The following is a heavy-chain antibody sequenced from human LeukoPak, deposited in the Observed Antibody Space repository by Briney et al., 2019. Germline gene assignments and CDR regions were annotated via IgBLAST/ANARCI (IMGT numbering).Heavy chain of an antibody. D-gene: IGHD2-2*01. CDR1: GFTFSSYA. V-gene: IGHV3-23*01. J-gene: IGHJ4*02. Sequence: GGSLRLSCAASGFTFSSYAMSWVRQAPGKGLEWVSAISGSGGGTYYADFVKGRFTISRDNSKNTLYLQMNSLRAEDTAVYYCAKDLRIVVVPDDYWGQGTLVTVSS. CDR3: AKDLRIVVVPDDY. CDR2: ISGSGGGT.